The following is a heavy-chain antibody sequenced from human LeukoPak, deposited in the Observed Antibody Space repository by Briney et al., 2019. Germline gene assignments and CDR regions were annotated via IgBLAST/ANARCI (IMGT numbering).Heavy chain of an antibody. CDR2: IYYSGST. V-gene: IGHV4-59*01. J-gene: IGHJ6*02. CDR1: AGSINNYY. Sequence: SATLSLTCTVSAGSINNYYGSWIRQPPGKGLEWIGYIYYSGSTNYNLSLKSRVTISVDTSKKQVSLNLSSVTAADTAVYYCARVAARYVGMDVWGQGTTVTVSS. D-gene: IGHD6-6*01. CDR3: ARVAARYVGMDV.